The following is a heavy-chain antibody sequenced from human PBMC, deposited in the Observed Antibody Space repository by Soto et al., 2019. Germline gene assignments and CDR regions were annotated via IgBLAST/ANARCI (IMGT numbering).Heavy chain of an antibody. Sequence: ASVKVSCKASGYTFTSYAMHWVRQAPGQRLEWMGWINAGNGNTKYSQKFQGRVTITRDTSASTAYMELSSLRSEDTAVYYCARDSSSWTYGNFDYWGQGTLVTVSS. V-gene: IGHV1-3*01. D-gene: IGHD1-7*01. CDR3: ARDSSSWTYGNFDY. CDR2: INAGNGNT. CDR1: GYTFTSYA. J-gene: IGHJ4*02.